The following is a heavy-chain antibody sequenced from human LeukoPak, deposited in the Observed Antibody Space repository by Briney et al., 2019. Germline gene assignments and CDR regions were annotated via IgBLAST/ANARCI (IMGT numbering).Heavy chain of an antibody. D-gene: IGHD6-19*01. CDR2: ISGSGGAT. Sequence: GGSLRLSCAASGFTFSNYAMSWVRQAPGKGLEWVSAISGSGGATHYADSVKGRFTVSRDNSNNTLYLQMNSLRAEDTALYYCAKDRGSSGWYSDYWGQGTLVTVSS. J-gene: IGHJ4*02. V-gene: IGHV3-23*01. CDR3: AKDRGSSGWYSDY. CDR1: GFTFSNYA.